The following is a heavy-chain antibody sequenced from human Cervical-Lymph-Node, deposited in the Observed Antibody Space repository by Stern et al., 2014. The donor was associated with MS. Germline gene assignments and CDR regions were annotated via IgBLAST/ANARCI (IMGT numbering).Heavy chain of an antibody. CDR1: GFIFSDHY. Sequence: VQLVQSGGGLVQPGGSLRFSCAASGFIFSDHYIDWARQAPGMGLEWVGRSKHRTQSYTTEYAASVKGRFTISRDHSKKSLNLQMDSLKIEDTAMYYCCVWMSGRPSWGQGTLVTVSS. D-gene: IGHD6-6*01. V-gene: IGHV3-72*01. J-gene: IGHJ4*02. CDR2: SKHRTQSYTT. CDR3: CVWMSGRPS.